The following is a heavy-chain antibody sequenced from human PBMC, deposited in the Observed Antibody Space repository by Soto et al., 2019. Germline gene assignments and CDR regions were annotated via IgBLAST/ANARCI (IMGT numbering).Heavy chain of an antibody. CDR2: IYYSGST. D-gene: IGHD5-18*01. CDR3: ARWIQLWSPIGRHYRYGDV. V-gene: IGHV4-30-4*01. CDR1: GGSISSGDYY. Sequence: QVQLQESGPGLVKPSQTLSLTCTVSGGSISSGDYYWSWIRQPPGKGLEWIGYIYYSGSTYYNPSLKCRVTISVDTSQNQFSLKLSSVTAADTAVYYCARWIQLWSPIGRHYRYGDVWGQGTTVTVSS. J-gene: IGHJ6*02.